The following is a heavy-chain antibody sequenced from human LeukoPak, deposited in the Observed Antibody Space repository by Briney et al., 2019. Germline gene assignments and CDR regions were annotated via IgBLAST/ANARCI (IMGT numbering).Heavy chain of an antibody. J-gene: IGHJ6*02. D-gene: IGHD4-23*01. Sequence: SETLSLTCAVYGVSFSDYYWGWVRQPPGKGLEWIGEIDHSRSTYYNPSLKGRVTISIDTSTNQFSLMLTSVTAADTAVYYCAKDFKLYRGVVSPYYYYYGMDVWGQGTTVTVSS. CDR2: IDHSRST. V-gene: IGHV4-34*01. CDR1: GVSFSDYY. CDR3: AKDFKLYRGVVSPYYYYYGMDV.